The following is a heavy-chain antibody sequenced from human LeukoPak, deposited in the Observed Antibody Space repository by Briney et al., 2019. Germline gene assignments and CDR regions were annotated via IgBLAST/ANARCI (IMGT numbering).Heavy chain of an antibody. CDR1: GFTFSSYG. V-gene: IGHV3-30*18. CDR3: AKDREGLQQLVIDDY. CDR2: ISYDGSNK. Sequence: PGGSLRLSCAASGFTFSSYGMHWVRQAPGKGLEWVALISYDGSNKYYADSVKGRFTISRDNSKNTLYLQMNSLRPEDTAVYYCAKDREGLQQLVIDDYWGQGTLVTVSS. J-gene: IGHJ4*02. D-gene: IGHD6-13*01.